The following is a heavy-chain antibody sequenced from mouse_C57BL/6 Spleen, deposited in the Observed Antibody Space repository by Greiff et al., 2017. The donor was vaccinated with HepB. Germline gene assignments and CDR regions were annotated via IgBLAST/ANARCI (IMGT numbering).Heavy chain of an antibody. D-gene: IGHD1-1*01. CDR1: GYAFTNYL. CDR3: ARKGVLREDY. V-gene: IGHV1-54*01. Sequence: QVQLKQSGAELVRPGTSVKVSCKASGYAFTNYLIEWVKQRPGQGLEWIGVINPGSGGTNYNEKFKGKATLTADKSSSTAYMQLSSLTSEDSAVYFCARKGVLREDYWGQGTTLTVSS. J-gene: IGHJ2*01. CDR2: INPGSGGT.